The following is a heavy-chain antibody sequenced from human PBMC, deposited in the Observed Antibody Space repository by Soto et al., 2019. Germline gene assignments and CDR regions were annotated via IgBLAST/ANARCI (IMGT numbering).Heavy chain of an antibody. V-gene: IGHV4-4*02. D-gene: IGHD2-15*01. CDR1: GGSISSSNW. CDR3: AGLLYDWFDP. Sequence: SETLSLTCAVSGGSISSSNWWSWVRQPPGKGLEWIGEIYHSGSTNYNPSLKSRDTISVDKSKHQFSLKLSSVTPAATAVYYCAGLLYDWFDPWGQGXLVTVYS. CDR2: IYHSGST. J-gene: IGHJ5*02.